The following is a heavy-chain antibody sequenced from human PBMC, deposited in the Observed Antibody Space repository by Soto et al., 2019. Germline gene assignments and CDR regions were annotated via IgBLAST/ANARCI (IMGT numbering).Heavy chain of an antibody. Sequence: GGSLRLSCAASGFTFSSYAMSWVRQAPGKGLEWVSAISGSGGSTYYADSVKGRFTISRDNSKNTLYLQMNSLRAEDTAVYYCASVERGYSYSYYGMDVWGQGTTVTVSS. D-gene: IGHD5-18*01. V-gene: IGHV3-23*01. J-gene: IGHJ6*02. CDR3: ASVERGYSYSYYGMDV. CDR2: ISGSGGST. CDR1: GFTFSSYA.